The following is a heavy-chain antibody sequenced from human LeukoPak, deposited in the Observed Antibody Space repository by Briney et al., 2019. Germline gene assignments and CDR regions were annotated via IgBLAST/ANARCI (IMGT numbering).Heavy chain of an antibody. CDR3: ARHSRTYYDFDY. CDR2: IYYSGST. J-gene: IGHJ4*02. Sequence: SETLSLTCSVSGDPISSYYWSWIRQPPGQGLEWIGYIYYSGSTNYNPSLTSRVTISVHTCKNQFSLKLSSVTAEDTAVYECARHSRTYYDFDYWGQGTLVTVSS. V-gene: IGHV4-59*08. D-gene: IGHD1-26*01. CDR1: GDPISSYY.